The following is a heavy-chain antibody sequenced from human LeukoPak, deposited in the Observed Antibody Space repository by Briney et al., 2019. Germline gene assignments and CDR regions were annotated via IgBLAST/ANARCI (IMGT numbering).Heavy chain of an antibody. Sequence: GGSLRLSCAASGFTFSSYAMSWVRQAPGKGLEWVSAISGSGGSTYYAGSVKGRFTISRDNSKNTLYLQMNSLRAEDTAVYYCAKNQHGGNSGFDYWGQGTLVTVSS. J-gene: IGHJ4*02. CDR2: ISGSGGST. CDR3: AKNQHGGNSGFDY. V-gene: IGHV3-23*01. D-gene: IGHD4-23*01. CDR1: GFTFSSYA.